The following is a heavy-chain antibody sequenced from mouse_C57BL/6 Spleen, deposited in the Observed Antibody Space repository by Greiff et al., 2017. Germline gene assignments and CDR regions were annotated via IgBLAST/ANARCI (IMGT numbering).Heavy chain of an antibody. J-gene: IGHJ4*01. Sequence: VQLQQPGAELVMPGASVKLSCKASGYTFTSYWMHWVKQRPGQGLEWIGELDTYASYTNYNQKFKGKYTLTVAKSSSTAYMQLSSLTSVVSAFDSCARSCNYFAMDYWGQGTSVTVSS. CDR3: ARSCNYFAMDY. CDR2: LDTYASYT. CDR1: GYTFTSYW. D-gene: IGHD2-1*01. V-gene: IGHV1-69*01.